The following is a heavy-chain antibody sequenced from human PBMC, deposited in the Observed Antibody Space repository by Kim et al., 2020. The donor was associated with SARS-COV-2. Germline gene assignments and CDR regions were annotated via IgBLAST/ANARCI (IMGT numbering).Heavy chain of an antibody. CDR3: ARGGDIVGVPVVTSLERNCFDP. V-gene: IGHV1-3*01. D-gene: IGHD2-2*01. J-gene: IGHJ5*02. CDR1: GYTFTSYV. Sequence: ASVKVSCKASGYTFTSYVIHWVRQAPGQSLEWMGWINAGNGNTRYSQKFQGRVTITRDTSASTVYMELSSLRSEDTAVYYCARGGDIVGVPVVTSLERNCFDPWGQGTLVTVSS. CDR2: INAGNGNT.